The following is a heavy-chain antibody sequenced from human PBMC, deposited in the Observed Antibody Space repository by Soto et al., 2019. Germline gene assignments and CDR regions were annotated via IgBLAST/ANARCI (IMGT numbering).Heavy chain of an antibody. CDR3: ARIGGNIVVVPGKVQHYGMDV. CDR2: INPSGGST. V-gene: IGHV1-46*01. CDR1: GYTFTSYY. Sequence: ASVKVSCKSSGYTFTSYYMHWVRQAPGQGLEWMGIINPSGGSTSYAQKFQGRVTMTRDTSTSTVYMELSSLRSEDTAVYYCARIGGNIVVVPGKVQHYGMDVWGQGTTVTVSS. J-gene: IGHJ6*02. D-gene: IGHD2-2*01.